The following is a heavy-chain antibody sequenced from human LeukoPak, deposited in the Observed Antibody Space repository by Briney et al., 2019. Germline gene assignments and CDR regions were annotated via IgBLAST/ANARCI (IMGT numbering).Heavy chain of an antibody. CDR2: IYPGDSDT. J-gene: IGHJ4*02. CDR1: GYNFTNYW. CDR3: ARRRDGYNYVGTDY. D-gene: IGHD5-24*01. Sequence: GESLKISCKGSGYNFTNYWIGWVRQMPGKGLEWMGIIYPGDSDTTYSPSFQGQVTISADKSISTAYLQWSSLKASDTAMYYCARRRDGYNYVGTDYWGQGTLVAVSS. V-gene: IGHV5-51*01.